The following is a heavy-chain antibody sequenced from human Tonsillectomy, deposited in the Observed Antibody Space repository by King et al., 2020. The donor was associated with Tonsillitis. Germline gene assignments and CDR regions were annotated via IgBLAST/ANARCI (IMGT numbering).Heavy chain of an antibody. D-gene: IGHD3-16*01. V-gene: IGHV3-21*01. CDR2: TSTNSHYI. CDR1: GFSFSTYT. Sequence: VQLVQSGGGLVKPGGSLRLSCAASGFSFSTYTMKWVRQAPGKGLEWVSSTSTNSHYIYYADSVKGRFTISRENGKNSLYLQLNSLRAEDTAIYYCAKVVSPYEIQVCADSWGQGTLVTVSS. J-gene: IGHJ4*02. CDR3: AKVVSPYEIQVCADS.